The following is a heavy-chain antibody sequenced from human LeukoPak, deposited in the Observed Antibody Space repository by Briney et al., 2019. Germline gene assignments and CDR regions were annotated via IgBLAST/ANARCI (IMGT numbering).Heavy chain of an antibody. CDR2: IYSSGST. J-gene: IGHJ4*02. CDR1: GGSISSSSYY. V-gene: IGHV4-39*01. CDR3: ARNVTMTVSGTTFNYFDY. D-gene: IGHD1/OR15-1a*01. Sequence: PSETLSLTCTVSGGSISSSSYYWGWIRQPTGKGLEWIGGIYSSGSTHYNPSLKSRLTIFVDTSKNQFSLKVNSVTAADTAVYYCARNVTMTVSGTTFNYFDYWGQGTLVTVSS.